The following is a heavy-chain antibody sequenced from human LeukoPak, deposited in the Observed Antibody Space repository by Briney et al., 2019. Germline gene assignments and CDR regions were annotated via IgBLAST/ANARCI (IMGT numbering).Heavy chain of an antibody. V-gene: IGHV3-48*04. CDR1: GFNFNIFT. CDR3: ARGLIDGSYLDP. Sequence: GGSLRLSCVASGFNFNIFTMRWVRQTPGKGLEWFAHIADTGTIHYADSVKGRFTISRDNANNSLYLQMNSLRVEDTGLYYCARGLIDGSYLDPWGQGTLVTVSS. J-gene: IGHJ5*02. D-gene: IGHD3-10*01. CDR2: IADTGTI.